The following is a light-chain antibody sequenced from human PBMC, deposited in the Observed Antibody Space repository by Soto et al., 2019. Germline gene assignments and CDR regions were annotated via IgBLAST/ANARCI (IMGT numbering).Light chain of an antibody. Sequence: EIVLTQSPGTLSLSPGERATLSCRASQSVSSSYLAWYQQKPGQAPRLLIYGASSRATGIPERFSGSGSGTDFTLTISRLEPEDFALYYCQQYGSFMYTFGQGTKLEIK. CDR2: GAS. J-gene: IGKJ2*01. CDR1: QSVSSSY. CDR3: QQYGSFMYT. V-gene: IGKV3-20*01.